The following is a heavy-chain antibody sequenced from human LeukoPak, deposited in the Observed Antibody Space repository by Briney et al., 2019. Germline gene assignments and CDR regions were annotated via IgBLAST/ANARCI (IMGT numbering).Heavy chain of an antibody. CDR2: IYYSGGT. CDR3: ARWQYTISSGWFDP. CDR1: GGXISSRY. V-gene: IGHV4-59*08. J-gene: IGHJ5*02. D-gene: IGHD6-6*01. Sequence: PSETLSLTCTLSGGXISSRYCSWIRQPPGKGLEWIGSIYYSGGTNYNPSLQGRVSISVDTSKIQFSLKLSSVTAADTAVYYCARWQYTISSGWFDPWGQGTLVTVSS.